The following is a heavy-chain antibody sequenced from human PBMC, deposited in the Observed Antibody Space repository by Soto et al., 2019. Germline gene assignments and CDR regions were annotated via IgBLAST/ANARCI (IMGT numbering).Heavy chain of an antibody. CDR3: ARIIRITIFGVVIPYGMDV. Sequence: ASVKVSCKASGYTFTSYDINWVRQATGQGLEWMGWISAYNGNTNYAQKLQGRVTMTTDTSTSTACMELRSLRSDDTAVYYCARIIRITIFGVVIPYGMDVWGQGTTVTVSS. CDR1: GYTFTSYD. CDR2: ISAYNGNT. J-gene: IGHJ6*02. D-gene: IGHD3-3*01. V-gene: IGHV1-18*01.